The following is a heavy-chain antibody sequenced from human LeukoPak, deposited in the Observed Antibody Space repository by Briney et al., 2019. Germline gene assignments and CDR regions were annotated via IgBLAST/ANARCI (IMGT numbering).Heavy chain of an antibody. CDR3: AKDRGSYYPNDAFDI. J-gene: IGHJ3*02. V-gene: IGHV3-64*01. D-gene: IGHD1-26*01. CDR2: ISSNGGST. Sequence: GGSLRLSCAASGFTFSSYAMHWVRQAPGKGLEYVSAISSNGGSTYYANSVKGRFTISRDNSKNTLYLQMNSLRAEDTAVYYCAKDRGSYYPNDAFDIWGQGTMVTVSS. CDR1: GFTFSSYA.